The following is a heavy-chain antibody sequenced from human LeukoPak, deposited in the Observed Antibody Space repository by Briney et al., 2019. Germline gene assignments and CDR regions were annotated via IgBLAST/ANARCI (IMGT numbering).Heavy chain of an antibody. D-gene: IGHD3-22*01. Sequence: GGSLRLSCAASGFTVSSNYMSWVRQVPGKGLEWVSVIYSGGSTYYADSVKGRFTISRDNSKNTLYLQMNSLRAEDTAVYYCAASSGLYPYYFDYWGQGTLVTVSS. CDR2: IYSGGST. V-gene: IGHV3-66*01. CDR3: AASSGLYPYYFDY. J-gene: IGHJ4*02. CDR1: GFTVSSNY.